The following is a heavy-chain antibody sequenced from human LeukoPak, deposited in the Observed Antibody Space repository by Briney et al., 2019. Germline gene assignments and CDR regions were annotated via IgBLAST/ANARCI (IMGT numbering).Heavy chain of an antibody. V-gene: IGHV1-46*01. Sequence: ASVKVSCKASGYTFTGYYMHWVRQAPGQGLEWMGIINPSGGSTSYAQKFQGRVTMTRDTSTSTVYMELSSLRSEDTAVYYCARGADTTMVTLSSAYWGQGTLVTVSS. J-gene: IGHJ4*02. D-gene: IGHD5-18*01. CDR1: GYTFTGYY. CDR2: INPSGGST. CDR3: ARGADTTMVTLSSAY.